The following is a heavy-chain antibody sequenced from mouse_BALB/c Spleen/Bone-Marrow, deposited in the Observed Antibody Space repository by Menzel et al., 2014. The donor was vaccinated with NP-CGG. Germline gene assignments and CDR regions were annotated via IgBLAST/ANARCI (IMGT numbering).Heavy chain of an antibody. V-gene: IGHV1S29*02. Sequence: EVQLQQSGPELVKPGASVKISCKASGYTFTDYNMHWVKQNHGKSLEWIGYIYPYNGNTGYNQKFKSKATLTVDNPSSTAYMELRSLTSEDSAVYYCARGVYYDYDVWFANWGQGTLVTVSA. CDR3: ARGVYYDYDVWFAN. CDR2: IYPYNGNT. J-gene: IGHJ3*01. CDR1: GYTFTDYN. D-gene: IGHD2-4*01.